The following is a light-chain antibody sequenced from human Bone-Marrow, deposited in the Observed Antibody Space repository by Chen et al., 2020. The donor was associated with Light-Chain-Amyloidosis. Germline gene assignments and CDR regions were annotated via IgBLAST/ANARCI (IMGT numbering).Light chain of an antibody. CDR2: EGS. Sequence: QSALTQPAPVSGSPGPSITISCTGSSSEFESYNLVSWYRHHPGKAPKLIIYEGSRRPLGVSDRFSGLKSGNTASLTISGLQAEDEADYYCCSYAGSHTWVFGGGTKLTVL. CDR3: CSYAGSHTWV. CDR1: SSEFESYNL. J-gene: IGLJ3*02. V-gene: IGLV2-23*01.